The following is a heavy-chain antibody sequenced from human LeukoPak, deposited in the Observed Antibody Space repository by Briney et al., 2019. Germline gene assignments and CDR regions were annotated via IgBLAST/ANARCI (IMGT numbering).Heavy chain of an antibody. CDR1: GVSISSLY. CDR3: ARDQGAAGRPFWFEP. CDR2: INSDGSI. Sequence: SETLSLTCTVSGVSISSLYWNWIRQPAGKGLEWIGRINSDGSINYNVSLKSRVSMSVDTSKNQFSLRPSSVTAADTAVYYCARDQGAAGRPFWFEPWGQGALVTVSS. J-gene: IGHJ5*02. V-gene: IGHV4-4*07. D-gene: IGHD1-26*01.